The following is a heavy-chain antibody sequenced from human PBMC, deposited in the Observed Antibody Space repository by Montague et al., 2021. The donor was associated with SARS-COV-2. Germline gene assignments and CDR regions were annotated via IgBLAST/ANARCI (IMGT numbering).Heavy chain of an antibody. CDR3: ALDYGDYLDYYYGMDV. CDR1: GFTFSDYY. V-gene: IGHV3-11*01. CDR2: ISSSGSTI. J-gene: IGHJ6*02. D-gene: IGHD4-17*01. Sequence: SRRLSCAASGFTFSDYYMSWIRQAPGKGLEWVSYISSSGSTIYYADSVKGRFTISRDNAKNSLYLQMNSLRAEDTAVYYCALDYGDYLDYYYGMDVWGQGTTVAVSS.